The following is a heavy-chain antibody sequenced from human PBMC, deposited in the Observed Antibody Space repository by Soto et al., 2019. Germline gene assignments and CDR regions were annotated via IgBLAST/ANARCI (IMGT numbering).Heavy chain of an antibody. CDR1: GFTFSSYA. CDR2: VSHRGDTT. V-gene: IGHV3-23*01. Sequence: EVQLLESGGGLVQPGGSLRLSCAASGFTFSSYAMSWVRQTPGKGLEWVSTVSHRGDTTYYPDSVRGQFTISRDNSKSTVYLQMNSLRAEDTAVYYCAKGGGSGYYEFYYCMDVWGQGTTVTVSS. CDR3: AKGGGSGYYEFYYCMDV. J-gene: IGHJ6*02. D-gene: IGHD3-3*01.